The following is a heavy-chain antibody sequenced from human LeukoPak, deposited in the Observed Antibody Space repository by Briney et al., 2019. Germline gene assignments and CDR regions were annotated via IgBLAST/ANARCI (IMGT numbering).Heavy chain of an antibody. V-gene: IGHV3-21*01. CDR3: ARDLIPVDTAWWFDP. CDR2: ITSSSTYM. CDR1: GFSFSSYA. J-gene: IGHJ5*02. Sequence: PGGSLTLSCAVSGFSFSSYAMNWVRQAPGKGLEWVSSITSSSTYMYYADSVRGRFTISRDDAKDSLYLQMNSLRAEDTAVYYCARDLIPVDTAWWFDPWGQGTLVTVSS. D-gene: IGHD5-18*01.